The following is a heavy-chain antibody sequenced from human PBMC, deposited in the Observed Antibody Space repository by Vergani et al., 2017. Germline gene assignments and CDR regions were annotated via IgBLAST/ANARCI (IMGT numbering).Heavy chain of an antibody. V-gene: IGHV1-8*01. J-gene: IGHJ4*02. CDR1: GYTFTSYD. Sequence: QVQLVQSGAEVKKPGASVKVSCKASGYTFTSYDINWVRQATGQGLEWMGWMNPNSGNTGYAQKFQGRVTMTRNTSVSPAYMELSSLRSEDTAVYYCARVRPLLWFGQSDQYFDYWGQGTLVTVAS. CDR2: MNPNSGNT. D-gene: IGHD3-10*01. CDR3: ARVRPLLWFGQSDQYFDY.